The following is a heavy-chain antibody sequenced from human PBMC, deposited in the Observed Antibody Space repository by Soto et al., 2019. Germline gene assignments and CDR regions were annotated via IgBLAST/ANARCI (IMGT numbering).Heavy chain of an antibody. Sequence: GGSLRLSCTTSGFTFTSFAMTWVRQAPGKGLEWVSSISGAGVSKYYADSVKGRVSISRDNSKNILHLQVNNLRVEDTATYYCAKLFRGYSGYVESWGQGTLVPSPQ. CDR3: AKLFRGYSGYVES. CDR1: GFTFTSFA. D-gene: IGHD5-12*01. V-gene: IGHV3-23*01. J-gene: IGHJ4*02. CDR2: ISGAGVSK.